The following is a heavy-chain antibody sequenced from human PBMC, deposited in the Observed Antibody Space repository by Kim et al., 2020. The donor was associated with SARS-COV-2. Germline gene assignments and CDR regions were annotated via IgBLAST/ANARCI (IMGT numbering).Heavy chain of an antibody. V-gene: IGHV3-21*01. D-gene: IGHD1-7*01. CDR3: ARDRWPNWNYGYFDY. J-gene: IGHJ4*02. Sequence: DSVKGRFTISRDNAKNSLYLQMNSLRAEDTAVYYCARDRWPNWNYGYFDYWGQGTLVTVSS.